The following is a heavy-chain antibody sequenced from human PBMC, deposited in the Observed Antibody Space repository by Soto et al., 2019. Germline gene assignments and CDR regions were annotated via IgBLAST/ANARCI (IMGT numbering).Heavy chain of an antibody. CDR3: ANLAATGCFDY. V-gene: IGHV4-59*01. Sequence: SETLSLTCTVSGGSISSYYWSWIRQPPGKGLEWIGYIYYSYSGSTNYNPSLKSRVTISVDTSKNQFSLKLSSVTAADTAVYYCANLAATGCFDYWGQGTLVTVSS. CDR1: GGSISSYY. D-gene: IGHD6-13*01. CDR2: IYYSYSGST. J-gene: IGHJ4*02.